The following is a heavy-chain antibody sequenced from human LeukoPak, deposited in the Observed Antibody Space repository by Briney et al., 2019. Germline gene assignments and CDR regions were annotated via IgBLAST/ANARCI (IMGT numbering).Heavy chain of an antibody. CDR2: IYPGDSDT. CDR3: ARLGVRRYDGSGRRDWFDP. D-gene: IGHD3-10*01. Sequence: GASLQISCKGSGSSFTSYWIGWVRQLPGKGLEWMGTIYPGDSDTRYSPSFQGQVTISADKSISTPYLQWSSLKASDTAIYYCARLGVRRYDGSGRRDWFDPWGQGTLVTVSS. CDR1: GSSFTSYW. J-gene: IGHJ5*02. V-gene: IGHV5-51*01.